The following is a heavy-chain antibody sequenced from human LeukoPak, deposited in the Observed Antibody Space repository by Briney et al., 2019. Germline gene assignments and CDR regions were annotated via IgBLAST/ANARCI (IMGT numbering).Heavy chain of an antibody. CDR2: IRSKANSYAT. Sequence: TGGSLRLSCAASGFTFSGSAMHWVRQASGKGLEWVGRIRSKANSYATAYAASVEGRFTISRDDSKNTAYLQMNSLKTEDTAVYYCTRRYLLAAFDIWGQGTMVTVSS. J-gene: IGHJ3*02. V-gene: IGHV3-73*01. CDR3: TRRYLLAAFDI. D-gene: IGHD2-21*01. CDR1: GFTFSGSA.